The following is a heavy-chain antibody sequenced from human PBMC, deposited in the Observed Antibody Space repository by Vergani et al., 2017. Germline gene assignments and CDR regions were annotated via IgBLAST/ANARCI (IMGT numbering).Heavy chain of an antibody. Sequence: VQLLQSGGGVIQPGGSVRLSCAASGFTFSACPMTWVRQAPGKGLEWLAYLRYDGTTKQYADSVKGRFTISRDNSKNMLYLQMDSLRPEDTAMFYCVKDRGASIGFDDWGQGTPVTVSS. J-gene: IGHJ4*02. D-gene: IGHD2-2*01. CDR2: LRYDGTTK. CDR1: GFTFSACP. V-gene: IGHV3-30*02. CDR3: VKDRGASIGFDD.